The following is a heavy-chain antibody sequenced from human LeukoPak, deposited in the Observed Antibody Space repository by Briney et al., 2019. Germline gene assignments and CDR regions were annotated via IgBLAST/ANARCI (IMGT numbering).Heavy chain of an antibody. CDR2: ITGSGGTS. Sequence: GSLRLSCTASGFTFSSCAMSWVRQAPGKGLQWVSSITGSGGTSYYADSVKARFTISRDNSKNTLYLEMNSLRADDTAVYFCAKESTQVIEVYFDSWGQGTLVTVSS. V-gene: IGHV3-23*01. D-gene: IGHD2/OR15-2a*01. CDR1: GFTFSSCA. CDR3: AKESTQVIEVYFDS. J-gene: IGHJ4*02.